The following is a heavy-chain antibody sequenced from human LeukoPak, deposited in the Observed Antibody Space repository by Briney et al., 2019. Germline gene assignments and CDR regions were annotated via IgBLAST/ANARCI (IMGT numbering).Heavy chain of an antibody. CDR2: IYGGGTT. V-gene: IGHV3-53*01. D-gene: IGHD4-23*01. CDR1: GFTVSGNY. Sequence: PGGSLRLSCAVSGFTVSGNYMSWVRQAPGKGLEWVSLIYGGGTTYYADSVKGRFTISRDNSKNTLYLQMNSLRAEDTAVYYCARVDSYGGNSNYFDYWGQGTLVTVSS. J-gene: IGHJ4*02. CDR3: ARVDSYGGNSNYFDY.